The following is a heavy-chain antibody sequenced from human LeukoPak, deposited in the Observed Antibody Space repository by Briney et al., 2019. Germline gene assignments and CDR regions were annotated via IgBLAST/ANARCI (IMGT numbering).Heavy chain of an antibody. D-gene: IGHD2-2*01. Sequence: PGGSLRLSCAASGFTFSSYAMHWVRQAPGKGLEWVAVISYDGSNKYYADSVKDRFTISRDNSKNTLYLQMNSLRAEDTAVYYCARDNDLEGGYQPDYWGQGTLVTVSS. V-gene: IGHV3-30-3*01. CDR3: ARDNDLEGGYQPDY. CDR2: ISYDGSNK. CDR1: GFTFSSYA. J-gene: IGHJ4*02.